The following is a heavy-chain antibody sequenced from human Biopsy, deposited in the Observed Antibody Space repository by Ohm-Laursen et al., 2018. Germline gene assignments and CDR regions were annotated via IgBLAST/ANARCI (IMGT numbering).Heavy chain of an antibody. Sequence: GASVKVSCKASGYTFTSYAISWVRQAPGQGLEWMGIINPGGNSTAYTQNFQGRVTMTWDTSTTTVYMELSSLRSEDTAVYYCALASFDYWGQGTLVTVPS. CDR1: GYTFTSYA. J-gene: IGHJ4*02. CDR3: ALASFDY. CDR2: INPGGNST. V-gene: IGHV1-46*01.